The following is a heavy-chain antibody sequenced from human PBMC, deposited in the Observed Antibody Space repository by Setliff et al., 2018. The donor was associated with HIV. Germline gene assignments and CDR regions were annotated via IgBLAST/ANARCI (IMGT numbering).Heavy chain of an antibody. J-gene: IGHJ3*02. D-gene: IGHD3-3*01. CDR1: GGSISSGNSY. V-gene: IGHV4-61*10. CDR3: ARGSGVGIHDVFDI. Sequence: SETLSLTCTVSGGSISSGNSYWSWIRQPAVKGLEWIGEIHHSGSTNYNPSLKSRVIISVDISKNQLSLKMTSLTAADTAVYYCARGSGVGIHDVFDIWGQGTMVTVSS. CDR2: IHHSGST.